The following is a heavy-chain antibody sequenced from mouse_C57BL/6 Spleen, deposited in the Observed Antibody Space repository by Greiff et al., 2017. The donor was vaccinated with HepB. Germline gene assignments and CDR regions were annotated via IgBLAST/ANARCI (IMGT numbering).Heavy chain of an antibody. D-gene: IGHD1-1*01. CDR3: ARRVTTVGYYAMDY. CDR1: GYTFTSYW. CDR2: IYPGSGST. V-gene: IGHV1-55*01. Sequence: QVQLQQPGAELVKPGASVKMSCKASGYTFTSYWITWVKQRPGQGLEWIGDIYPGSGSTNYNEKFKSKATLTVDTSSSTAYMQLSSLTSEDSAVYYCARRVTTVGYYAMDYWGQGTSVTVSS. J-gene: IGHJ4*01.